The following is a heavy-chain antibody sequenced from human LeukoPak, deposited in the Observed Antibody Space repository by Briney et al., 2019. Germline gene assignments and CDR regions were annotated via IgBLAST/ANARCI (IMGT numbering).Heavy chain of an antibody. J-gene: IGHJ5*02. CDR2: INPNSGDT. Sequence: SVKVSCKASGYTFTGYYIHRVRQAPGQGLEWMGWINPNSGDTTSAQRFQGRVTMTRDTSLNTAYMELSRLTSDDTAVYYCARVPGYSSDKRSLSWFDPWGQGTLVTVSS. D-gene: IGHD6-19*01. CDR3: ARVPGYSSDKRSLSWFDP. V-gene: IGHV1-2*02. CDR1: GYTFTGYY.